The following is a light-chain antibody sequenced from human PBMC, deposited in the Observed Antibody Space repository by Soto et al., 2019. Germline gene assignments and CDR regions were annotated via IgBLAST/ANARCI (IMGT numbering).Light chain of an antibody. V-gene: IGLV2-14*01. J-gene: IGLJ1*01. CDR1: SSDVGGYNY. Sequence: QSVLTQPASVSGSPGQSITISCIGSSSDVGGYNYVSWYQQHSGKAPKLMIYQDTKRPSGISNRFSGSKSGNTASLTISGLQAEDEADYYCSSYTSSETYVFGTGTKLTVL. CDR3: SSYTSSETYV. CDR2: QDT.